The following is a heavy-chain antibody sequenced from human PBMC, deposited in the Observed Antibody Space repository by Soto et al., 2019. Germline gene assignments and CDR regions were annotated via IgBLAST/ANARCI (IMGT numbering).Heavy chain of an antibody. J-gene: IGHJ6*02. D-gene: IGHD6-6*01. Sequence: EESLKISCKGSGYSFTSYWISWVRQMPGKGLDWMGRIDPSDSYTNYSPSFQGHVTISADKSISTAYLQWSSLKASDTAMYYCASRESIAAPNMYYYYGMDVWGQGTTVTVSS. V-gene: IGHV5-10-1*01. CDR3: ASRESIAAPNMYYYYGMDV. CDR2: IDPSDSYT. CDR1: GYSFTSYW.